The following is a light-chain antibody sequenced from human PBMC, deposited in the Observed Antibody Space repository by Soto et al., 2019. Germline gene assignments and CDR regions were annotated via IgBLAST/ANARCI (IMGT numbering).Light chain of an antibody. CDR1: SSDVGAYNY. J-gene: IGLJ2*01. V-gene: IGLV2-14*01. Sequence: QSALTQSASVSGSPGQSITISCTGTSSDVGAYNYVSWYQQHPGKAPKLMIYDVTYRPSGVSNRFSGSKSGDTASLTISGLQAEDEADYYCSSYTSSSTLGVFGGGTKLTVL. CDR3: SSYTSSSTLGV. CDR2: DVT.